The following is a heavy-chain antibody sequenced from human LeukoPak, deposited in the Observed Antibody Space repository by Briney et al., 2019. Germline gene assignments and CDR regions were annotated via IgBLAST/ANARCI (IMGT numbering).Heavy chain of an antibody. CDR1: GFTFSDYY. Sequence: PDGSLRLSCAASGFTFSDYYMSWIRQAPGKGLEWISCISGSGTTIYYADSVKGRFTISRDTARNSLYLQMNSLRADDAAVYYCARGARKYFDYWGQGTLVTVSS. V-gene: IGHV3-11*04. D-gene: IGHD4/OR15-4a*01. J-gene: IGHJ4*02. CDR3: ARGARKYFDY. CDR2: ISGSGTTI.